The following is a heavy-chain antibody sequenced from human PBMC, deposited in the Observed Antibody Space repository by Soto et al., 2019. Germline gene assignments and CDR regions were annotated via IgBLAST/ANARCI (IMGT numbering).Heavy chain of an antibody. CDR3: AREMASGYSRTWFDP. V-gene: IGHV1-69*06. CDR2: IVPKSGTA. Sequence: QAHLVQSGAEVKKPGSSVKVSCRASGGIGSNYAISWVRQAPGQGLEWMGGIVPKSGTANYAQSFKGRVTISVDKSTNSVYMELSSLRSQDTAIYYCAREMASGYSRTWFDPWGQGTLVTVSS. D-gene: IGHD2-15*01. J-gene: IGHJ5*02. CDR1: GGIGSNYA.